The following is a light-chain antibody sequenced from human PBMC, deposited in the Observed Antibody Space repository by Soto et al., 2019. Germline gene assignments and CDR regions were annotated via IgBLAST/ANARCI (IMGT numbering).Light chain of an antibody. CDR3: QHYYQCPGT. V-gene: IGKV3-15*01. CDR2: GAS. J-gene: IGKJ1*01. Sequence: EIVLTQSPATLSVSPGESATLSCRASQSMSSNLAWYQQKPCQSPRLLIYGASSRASGVPGSFSGSGSGVALTLPITALQSEDFAVCHCQHYYQCPGTLGQGTKVDI. CDR1: QSMSSN.